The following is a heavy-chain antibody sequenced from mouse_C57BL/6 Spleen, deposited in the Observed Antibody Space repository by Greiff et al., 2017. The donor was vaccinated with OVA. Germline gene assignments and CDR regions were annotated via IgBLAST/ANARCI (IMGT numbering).Heavy chain of an antibody. CDR2: ISSGSSTI. J-gene: IGHJ3*01. CDR3: ARDDYEAWFAY. V-gene: IGHV5-17*01. D-gene: IGHD2-4*01. CDR1: GFTFSDYG. Sequence: EVMLVESGGGLVKPGGSLKLSCAASGFTFSDYGMHWVRQAPEKGLEWVAYISSGSSTISYADTVKGRFTISRDNAKNTLCLQMTSLRSEDTAMYYCARDDYEAWFAYWGQGTLVTVSA.